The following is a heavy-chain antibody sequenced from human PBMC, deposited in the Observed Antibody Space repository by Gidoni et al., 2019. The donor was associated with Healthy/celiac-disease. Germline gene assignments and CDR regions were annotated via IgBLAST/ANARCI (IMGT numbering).Heavy chain of an antibody. CDR3: ARSRGYSYGYGYNFDY. J-gene: IGHJ4*02. D-gene: IGHD5-18*01. CDR2: INPNSGGT. CDR1: GDTFTGYY. V-gene: IGHV1-2*02. Sequence: QVQLVQSGAEVKKPGASVKVSCQASGDTFTGYYMHWVRQAPGQGLEWMGWINPNSGGTNYAQKFQGRVTMTRDTSISTAYMELSRLRSDDTAVYYCARSRGYSYGYGYNFDYWGQGTLVTVSS.